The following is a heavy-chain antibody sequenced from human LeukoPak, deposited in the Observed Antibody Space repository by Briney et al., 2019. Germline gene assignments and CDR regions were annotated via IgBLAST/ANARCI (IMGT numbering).Heavy chain of an antibody. V-gene: IGHV3-30*18. D-gene: IGHD6-19*01. Sequence: GGSLRLSCAASGFTFSSYGMHWVRQAPGKGLEWVAVISYDGSNKYYADSVKGRFTISRDNSKNTLYLQMNSLRAEDTAVYYCAKELSSGWYPYYFDYWGQGTLVTVSS. CDR2: ISYDGSNK. J-gene: IGHJ4*02. CDR1: GFTFSSYG. CDR3: AKELSSGWYPYYFDY.